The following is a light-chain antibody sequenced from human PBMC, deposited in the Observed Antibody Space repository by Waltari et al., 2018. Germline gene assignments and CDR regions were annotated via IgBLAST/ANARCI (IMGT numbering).Light chain of an antibody. Sequence: EIVMTQSPATLSVSPGERATLSCRASQSINSNVAWYQQKPGQAPRLLIYGASARATGIPVRFSGSGSGTEFTLTISSLQAEDVAVYYCQQHYSAPNTFGQGTKLEIK. V-gene: IGKV3-15*01. CDR3: QQHYSAPNT. CDR1: QSINSN. J-gene: IGKJ2*01. CDR2: GAS.